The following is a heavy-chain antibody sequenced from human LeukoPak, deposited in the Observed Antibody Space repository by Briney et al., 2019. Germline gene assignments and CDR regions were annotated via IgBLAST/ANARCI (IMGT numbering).Heavy chain of an antibody. D-gene: IGHD2-2*02. CDR3: AKGCSSTSCYMRSYNWFDP. Sequence: GRSLRLSCAASEFTFSSYGMHWVRQAPGKGLEWVAVIWYDGSNKYYADSVKGRFTISRDNSKNTLYLQMNSLRAEDTAVYYCAKGCSSTSCYMRSYNWFDPWGQGTLVTVSS. CDR1: EFTFSSYG. J-gene: IGHJ5*02. V-gene: IGHV3-33*06. CDR2: IWYDGSNK.